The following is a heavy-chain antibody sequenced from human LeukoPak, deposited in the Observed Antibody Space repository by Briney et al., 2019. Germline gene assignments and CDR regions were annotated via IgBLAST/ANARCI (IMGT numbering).Heavy chain of an antibody. D-gene: IGHD3-3*01. V-gene: IGHV4-59*01. J-gene: IGHJ3*02. CDR3: ARGLRFLEWSHDAFDI. Sequence: PSETLSLTCTASGGAISYYYWSWIRQPPGKGLEWIGYIYYSGSTNYNPSLKSRVTMSVDTSNQFSLKLSSVTAADTALYYCARGLRFLEWSHDAFDIWGQGTAVTVSS. CDR1: GGAISYYY. CDR2: IYYSGST.